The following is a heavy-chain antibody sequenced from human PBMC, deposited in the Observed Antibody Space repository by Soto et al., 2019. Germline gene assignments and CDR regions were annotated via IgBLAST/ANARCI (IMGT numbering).Heavy chain of an antibody. D-gene: IGHD3-9*01. CDR3: ARRNYDILTGYYSSWFDP. J-gene: IGHJ5*02. CDR2: IYYSGST. CDR1: GGSISSSSYY. V-gene: IGHV4-39*01. Sequence: SETLSLTCTVSGGSISSSSYYWGWIRQPPGKGLEWIGSIYYSGSTYYNPSLKSRVTISVDTSKNQFSLKLSSVTAADTAVYYCARRNYDILTGYYSSWFDPWGQGTLVTVSS.